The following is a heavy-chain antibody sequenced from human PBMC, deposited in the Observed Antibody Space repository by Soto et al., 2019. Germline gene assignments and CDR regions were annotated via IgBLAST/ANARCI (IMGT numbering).Heavy chain of an antibody. CDR2: IIPIFGTA. J-gene: IGHJ6*02. CDR1: GGTFSSYA. Sequence: GASVKVSCKASGGTFSSYAISWVRQAPGQGLEWMGGIIPIFGTANYAQKFQGRVTITADKSTSTAYMELSSLRSEDTAVYYCADTYCDFWSGYSYYDYYGMDVWGQGTTVTVSS. V-gene: IGHV1-69*06. D-gene: IGHD3-3*01. CDR3: ADTYCDFWSGYSYYDYYGMDV.